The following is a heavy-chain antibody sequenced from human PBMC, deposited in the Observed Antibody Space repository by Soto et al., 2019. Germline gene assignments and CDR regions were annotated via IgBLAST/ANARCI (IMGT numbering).Heavy chain of an antibody. J-gene: IGHJ6*02. D-gene: IGHD3-3*01. V-gene: IGHV1-18*01. Sequence: QVQLVQSGAEVKKPGASVNISCKASGYTFSSYGLSWVRQAPGQGLEWMGWISGNNGNTHYVQKFQGRVTMTTDTSTGTANMELRSLRSDDTAVYYCVREYFECWSGSRPEYYSHYYGMDVWGQGTTVTVSS. CDR1: GYTFSSYG. CDR3: VREYFECWSGSRPEYYSHYYGMDV. CDR2: ISGNNGNT.